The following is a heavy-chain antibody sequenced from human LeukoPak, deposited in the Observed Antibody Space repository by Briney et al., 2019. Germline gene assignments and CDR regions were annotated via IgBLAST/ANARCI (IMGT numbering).Heavy chain of an antibody. Sequence: ASVKVSCKASGYTFTSYGISWVRQAPGQGLEWMGWISAYNGNTNYAQKFQGRVTITADKSTSTAYMELSSLRSEDTAVYYCARDVRERTGEIAVAGYFDYWGQGTLVTVSS. CDR3: ARDVRERTGEIAVAGYFDY. D-gene: IGHD6-19*01. CDR2: ISAYNGNT. J-gene: IGHJ4*02. V-gene: IGHV1-18*01. CDR1: GYTFTSYG.